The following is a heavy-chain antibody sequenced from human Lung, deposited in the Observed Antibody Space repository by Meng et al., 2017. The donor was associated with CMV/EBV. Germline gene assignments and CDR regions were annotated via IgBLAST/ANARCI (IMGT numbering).Heavy chain of an antibody. CDR2: MNPNSGNT. Sequence: ASVKVSCKASGYTFTSYDNNWVRQATGQGLEWMGWMNPNSGNTGYAQKFQGSVTMTRNTSISTAYMELSSLRSEDTAVDYCARDFLNAKSGLRSLTYWGQGTLVTVSS. J-gene: IGHJ4*02. V-gene: IGHV1-8*01. CDR3: ARDFLNAKSGLRSLTY. D-gene: IGHD2-8*01. CDR1: GYTFTSYD.